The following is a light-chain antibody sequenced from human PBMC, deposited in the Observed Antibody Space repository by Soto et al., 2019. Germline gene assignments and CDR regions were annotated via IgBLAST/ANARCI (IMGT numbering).Light chain of an antibody. CDR1: QSVSSSF. J-gene: IGKJ1*01. V-gene: IGKV3-20*01. Sequence: EVVLTQSPGTLSLSPGERATLSCRASQSVSSSFLAWYQQKPGQAPRLLIYGTSSRATGIPDRFSGSGSGTDFTLTISRLESEDFAVYYCQRYGSPWTFGQGTKVEIK. CDR3: QRYGSPWT. CDR2: GTS.